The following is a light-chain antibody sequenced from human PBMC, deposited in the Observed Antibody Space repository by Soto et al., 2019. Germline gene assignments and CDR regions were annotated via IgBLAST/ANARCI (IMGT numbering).Light chain of an antibody. V-gene: IGKV3-20*01. CDR3: TQYSPSPPYT. CDR2: AAS. Sequence: EIVLTQSPGTLSLSPGERATISCRASRTLASSYLAWYQHKPGQAPMLIIYAASRRATGVPDKFIGSASGTDYTLTITILEPEDSAVYYCTQYSPSPPYTFGLGTKVEI. CDR1: RTLASSY. J-gene: IGKJ2*01.